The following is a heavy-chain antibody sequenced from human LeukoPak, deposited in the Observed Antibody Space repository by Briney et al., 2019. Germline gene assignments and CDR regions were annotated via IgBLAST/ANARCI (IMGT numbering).Heavy chain of an antibody. D-gene: IGHD3-10*01. V-gene: IGHV4-59*08. Sequence: SETLSLTCTVSGGSISTYYWNWIRQSPEKGLEWIGNIYYSGSTNYNPSLKSRVTMSVDTSKNQSSLKVSPVTAADTAVYYCARRGLGSSYFDHWGQGTLVTVSS. CDR2: IYYSGST. J-gene: IGHJ4*02. CDR1: GGSISTYY. CDR3: ARRGLGSSYFDH.